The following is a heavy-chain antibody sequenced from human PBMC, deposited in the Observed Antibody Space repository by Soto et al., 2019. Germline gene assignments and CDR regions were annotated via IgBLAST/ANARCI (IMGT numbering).Heavy chain of an antibody. CDR2: ISSGGSAR. D-gene: IGHD2-2*01. J-gene: IGHJ3*02. V-gene: IGHV3-11*01. CDR3: ARVKECSGISCFASGVFDI. CDR1: GITFSDHY. Sequence: QVQLVESGGGLVKPGGSLRLSCAASGITFSDHYMSWIRQAPGKGLQWVSYISSGGSARYSSDSVKGRFTISRDNAKNSLYLQMHSLRAEDTAMYYCARVKECSGISCFASGVFDIWRQGTMVTVSS.